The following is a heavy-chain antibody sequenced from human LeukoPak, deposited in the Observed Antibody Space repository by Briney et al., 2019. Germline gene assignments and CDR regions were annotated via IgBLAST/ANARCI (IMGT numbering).Heavy chain of an antibody. CDR3: ARGATASYFDY. Sequence: SETLSLTCTVSGGSVSSGTYYWSWIRQPPGEGLEWIGYIYYSGSTNYNPSLKSRVTISVDTSKNQFSLKLSSVTAADTAVYYCARGATASYFDYWGQGTLVTVSS. J-gene: IGHJ4*02. CDR2: IYYSGST. D-gene: IGHD1-26*01. CDR1: GGSVSSGTYY. V-gene: IGHV4-61*01.